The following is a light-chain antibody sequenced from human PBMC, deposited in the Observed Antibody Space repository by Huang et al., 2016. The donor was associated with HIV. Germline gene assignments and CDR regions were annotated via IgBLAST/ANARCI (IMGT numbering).Light chain of an antibody. CDR3: QQYYSIPG. CDR2: WAS. CDR1: QSVLSPSNNRNH. Sequence: DIVMTQSPDSLAVSLGERATITCVSSQSVLSPSNNRNHLAWYQQKPRQPPKLRIYWASTREAVVPDRVRGSGSATDFTLTIDNLQAEDVALYFCQQYYSIPGFGQGTYVEV. J-gene: IGKJ1*01. V-gene: IGKV4-1*01.